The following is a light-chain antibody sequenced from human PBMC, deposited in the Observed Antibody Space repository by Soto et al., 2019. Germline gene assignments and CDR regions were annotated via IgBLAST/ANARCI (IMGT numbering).Light chain of an antibody. CDR2: DAS. Sequence: EIVLTQSPATLSLSPGERATLSCRASQSVSNYLVWYQLKSGQAPRLLIYDASNRATGIPARFSGTGSGTDFTLTISSLEAEDFAVYYCQQRRKMPLTFGDGTTVDLK. V-gene: IGKV3-11*01. CDR1: QSVSNY. CDR3: QQRRKMPLT. J-gene: IGKJ1*01.